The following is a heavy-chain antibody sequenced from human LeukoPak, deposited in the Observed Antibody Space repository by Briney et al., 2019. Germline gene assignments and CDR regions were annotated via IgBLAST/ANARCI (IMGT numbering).Heavy chain of an antibody. D-gene: IGHD2-21*01. CDR2: IGASSTPK. CDR3: TRILVGGNRAFDI. Sequence: GGSLRLSCVVSGFPFSFYELNWVRQAPGKGLEWVSNIGASSTPKYYADSVKGRFSISRDNAKNTLYLQMNSLRAEDTAMYYCTRILVGGNRAFDIWGQGTMATVSS. J-gene: IGHJ3*02. CDR1: GFPFSFYE. V-gene: IGHV3-48*03.